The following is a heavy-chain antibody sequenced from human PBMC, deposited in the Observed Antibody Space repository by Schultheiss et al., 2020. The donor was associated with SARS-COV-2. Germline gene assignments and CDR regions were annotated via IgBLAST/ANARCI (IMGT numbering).Heavy chain of an antibody. CDR1: GGSISSGGYY. CDR3: AGSSSWSYYFDY. J-gene: IGHJ4*02. Sequence: SQTLSLTCTVSGGSISSGGYYWSWIRQHPGKGLEWIGYIYHSGSTYYNPSLKSRVTISVDTSKNQFSLKLSSVTAADTAVYYCAGSSSWSYYFDYWGQGTLVTVSS. V-gene: IGHV4-31*03. D-gene: IGHD6-13*01. CDR2: IYHSGST.